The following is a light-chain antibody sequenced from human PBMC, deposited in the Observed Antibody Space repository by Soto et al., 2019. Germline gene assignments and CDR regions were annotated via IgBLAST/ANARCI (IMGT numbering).Light chain of an antibody. CDR3: NSYRTVSTYV. V-gene: IGLV2-14*03. CDR2: DVS. Sequence: QSALTQPASVSGPPGQSITISCTGTSSDIGGYNFVSWYQHHPGKAPKLLIHDVSNRPSGVSSRFSGSKSGNTASLTISGLQAEDEADYYCNSYRTVSTYVFGTGTKVTVL. CDR1: SSDIGGYNF. J-gene: IGLJ1*01.